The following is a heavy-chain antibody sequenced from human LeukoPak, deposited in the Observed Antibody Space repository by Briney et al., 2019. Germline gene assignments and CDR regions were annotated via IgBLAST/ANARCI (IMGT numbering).Heavy chain of an antibody. CDR1: GGSFSGYY. V-gene: IGHV4-34*01. D-gene: IGHD6-19*01. CDR2: INHSGST. CDR3: AREEGSSGYSSG. Sequence: SETLSLTCAVYGGSFSGYYWSWIRQPPGKGLEWIGEINHSGSTNYNPSLKSRVTISVDKSRNQFPLKLSSVTAADTAVYYCAREEGSSGYSSGWGQGTLVTVSS. J-gene: IGHJ4*02.